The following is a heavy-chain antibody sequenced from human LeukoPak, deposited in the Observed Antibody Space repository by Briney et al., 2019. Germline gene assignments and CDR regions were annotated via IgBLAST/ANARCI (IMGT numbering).Heavy chain of an antibody. CDR3: ARIVGATKLFDY. CDR1: GGSISNYY. Sequence: PSETLSLTCTVSGGSISNYYWSWIRQPPGKGLEWIGDIFYSGSTYYNPSLKSRVTISVDTSKNQFSLKLSSVTAADTAVYYCARIVGATKLFDYWGQGTLVTVSS. CDR2: IFYSGST. V-gene: IGHV4-59*12. J-gene: IGHJ4*02. D-gene: IGHD1-26*01.